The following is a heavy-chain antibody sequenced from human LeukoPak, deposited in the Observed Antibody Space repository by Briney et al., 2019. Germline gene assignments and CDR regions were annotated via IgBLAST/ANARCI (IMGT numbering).Heavy chain of an antibody. CDR3: ARGTEGRGAFDI. V-gene: IGHV3-53*01. CDR1: GCTVSSNY. CDR2: IYSGGST. Sequence: ETLTLSCAVSGCTVSSNYLSWVRQAQGQGQEWVSVIYSGGSTYYADSVKRRFTISRDKSKNTIYLQMNLLRAEDTAVYYCARGTEGRGAFDIWGQGTMVTVSS. J-gene: IGHJ3*02. D-gene: IGHD1-14*01.